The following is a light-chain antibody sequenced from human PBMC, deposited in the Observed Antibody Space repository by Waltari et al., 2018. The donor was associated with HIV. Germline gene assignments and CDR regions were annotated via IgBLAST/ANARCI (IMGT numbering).Light chain of an antibody. CDR3: SSYAGSNIWV. CDR2: EVT. CDR1: NSNVGRFNF. Sequence: QSALTQPASVSGSPGQSITIPCTGTNSNVGRFNFFSWYQQHPGKAPRLMIYEVTKRPSGISNRFSGSKSGNTASLTISGLQAEDEAYYYCSSYAGSNIWVFGGGTKLTVL. V-gene: IGLV2-23*02. J-gene: IGLJ3*02.